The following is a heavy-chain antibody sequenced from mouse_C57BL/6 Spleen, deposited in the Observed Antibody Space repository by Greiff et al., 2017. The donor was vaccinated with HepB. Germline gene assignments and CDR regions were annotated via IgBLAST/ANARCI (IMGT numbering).Heavy chain of an antibody. CDR3: ARGGPLTGLFAY. J-gene: IGHJ3*01. D-gene: IGHD4-1*01. CDR1: GYSITSGYY. Sequence: VQLKESGPGLVKPSQSLSLTCSVTGYSITSGYYWNWIRQFPGNKLEWMGYISYDGSNNYNPSLKNRISITRDTSKNQFFLKLNSVTTEDTATYYCARGGPLTGLFAYWGQGTLVTVSA. V-gene: IGHV3-6*01. CDR2: ISYDGSN.